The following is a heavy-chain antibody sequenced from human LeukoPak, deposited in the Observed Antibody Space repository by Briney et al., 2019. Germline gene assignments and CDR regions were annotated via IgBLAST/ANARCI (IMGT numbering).Heavy chain of an antibody. Sequence: ASVKVSCKASGYTFTSYDINWARQAPGQGLEWMGWMNPNSGNTGYAQKFQGRVTMTRNTSISTAYMELSSLRSEDTAVYYCARVGYSSSWYPVPYYGMDVWGQGTTVTVSS. CDR2: MNPNSGNT. CDR3: ARVGYSSSWYPVPYYGMDV. V-gene: IGHV1-8*01. D-gene: IGHD6-13*01. J-gene: IGHJ6*02. CDR1: GYTFTSYD.